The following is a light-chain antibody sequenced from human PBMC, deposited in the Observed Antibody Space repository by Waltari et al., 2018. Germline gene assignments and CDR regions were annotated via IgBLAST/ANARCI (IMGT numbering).Light chain of an antibody. CDR2: DAS. CDR1: HDITNY. Sequence: DIQMTQSPSSLSASVGDRFTITCQSSHDITNYLNWYQQKPGKPPKLLIYDASNLETEVPSRFSGSGSGTDFTLTIISLQPEDVATYYCQQYDNLRLSFGGGTKVEI. J-gene: IGKJ4*01. V-gene: IGKV1-33*01. CDR3: QQYDNLRLS.